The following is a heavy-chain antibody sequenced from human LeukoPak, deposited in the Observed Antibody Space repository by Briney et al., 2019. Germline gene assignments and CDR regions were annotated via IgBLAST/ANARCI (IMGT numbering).Heavy chain of an antibody. V-gene: IGHV3-23*01. CDR1: GFTFSSYA. D-gene: IGHD3-10*01. Sequence: PGGSLRLSCAASGFTFSSYAMSWVRQAPGKGLGWVSAISGSGGSTYYADSVKGRFTISRDNSKNTLYLQMNSLRAEDTAVYYCAKDPIGCDRGVTCTNWFDPWGQGTLVTVSS. CDR3: AKDPIGCDRGVTCTNWFDP. J-gene: IGHJ5*02. CDR2: ISGSGGST.